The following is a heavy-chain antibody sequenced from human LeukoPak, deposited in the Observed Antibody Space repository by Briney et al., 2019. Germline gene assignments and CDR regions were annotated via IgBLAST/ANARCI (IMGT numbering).Heavy chain of an antibody. CDR2: IQYDGSSK. CDR3: AKDRSGWYTIDY. D-gene: IGHD6-19*01. CDR1: GFTFSNYA. J-gene: IGHJ4*02. Sequence: PGGSLRLSCAASGFTFSNYAMHWVRQTPGKGLEWVSVIQYDGSSKYYGDSVKGRFTISRDDSKSTLYLQTDTLRADDTAVYYCAKDRSGWYTIDYWGQGTLVSVSS. V-gene: IGHV3-30*02.